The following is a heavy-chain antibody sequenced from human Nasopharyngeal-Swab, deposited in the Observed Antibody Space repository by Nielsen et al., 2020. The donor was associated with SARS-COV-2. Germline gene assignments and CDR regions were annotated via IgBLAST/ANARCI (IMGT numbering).Heavy chain of an antibody. Sequence: SLKISCAASGFTFSSYAMSWVRQPPGKGLEWVSGVNWNSAAIHYADSVKGRFTISRDNAKNSLYLQMNSLRSEDTALYYCAKDVNSALVSGYGMDVWGRGTTVTVSS. V-gene: IGHV3-9*01. CDR2: VNWNSAAI. CDR3: AKDVNSALVSGYGMDV. J-gene: IGHJ6*02. CDR1: GFTFSSYA. D-gene: IGHD5-18*01.